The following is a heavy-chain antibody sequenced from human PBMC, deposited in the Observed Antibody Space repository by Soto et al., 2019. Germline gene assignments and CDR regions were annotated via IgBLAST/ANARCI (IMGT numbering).Heavy chain of an antibody. Sequence: GGSLRLSCAASGFTVSSNYMSWVRQAPGKGLEWVSVIYSGGSTYYADSVKGRFTISRDNSKNTLYLQMNSLRAEDTAVYYCVRSGYCSSTSCYEPPYYGMDVWGQGTTVTVSS. CDR1: GFTVSSNY. CDR2: IYSGGST. V-gene: IGHV3-53*01. J-gene: IGHJ6*02. CDR3: VRSGYCSSTSCYEPPYYGMDV. D-gene: IGHD2-2*01.